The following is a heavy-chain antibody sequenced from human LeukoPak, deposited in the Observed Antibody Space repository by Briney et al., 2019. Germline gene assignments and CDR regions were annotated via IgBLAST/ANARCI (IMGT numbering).Heavy chain of an antibody. D-gene: IGHD6-6*01. CDR1: GGSISSSIYY. V-gene: IGHV4-39*01. CDR2: IYYSGST. Sequence: SETLSLTCTVSGGSISSSIYYWGWIRQPPGKGLEWIGSIYYSGSTYYNPSLKSRVTISVYTSKNQFSLKLSSVTAADTAVYYCARHRAYSYSSPFDIWGQGTMVTVSS. J-gene: IGHJ3*02. CDR3: ARHRAYSYSSPFDI.